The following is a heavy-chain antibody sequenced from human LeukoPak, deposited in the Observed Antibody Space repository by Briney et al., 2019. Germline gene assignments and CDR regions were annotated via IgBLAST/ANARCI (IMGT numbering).Heavy chain of an antibody. CDR3: ARAYYYGSGSYPPITPFDY. J-gene: IGHJ4*02. Sequence: ASVKVSCKASGYTFTGYYMHWVRQAPGQGLEWMGRINPNSGGTNYAQKFQGRVTMTRDTSISTAYMELSRLRSDDTAVYYCARAYYYGSGSYPPITPFDYWGQGTLVTVSS. CDR1: GYTFTGYY. CDR2: INPNSGGT. V-gene: IGHV1-2*06. D-gene: IGHD3-10*01.